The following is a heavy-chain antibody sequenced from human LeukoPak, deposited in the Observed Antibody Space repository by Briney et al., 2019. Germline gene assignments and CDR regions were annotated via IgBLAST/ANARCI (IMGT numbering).Heavy chain of an antibody. J-gene: IGHJ5*02. CDR3: ARGGLSSLTGYRNNWFDP. CDR1: GFTSSTYA. D-gene: IGHD3-9*01. CDR2: ISSSSSSI. Sequence: GGSLRLSCAASGFTSSTYAMSWVRQAPGKGLEWISSISSSSSSIYYADSMKGRFTISRDNAKNSLYLQMNSLRAEDTAVYYCARGGLSSLTGYRNNWFDPWGGGTLVSVSS. V-gene: IGHV3-21*01.